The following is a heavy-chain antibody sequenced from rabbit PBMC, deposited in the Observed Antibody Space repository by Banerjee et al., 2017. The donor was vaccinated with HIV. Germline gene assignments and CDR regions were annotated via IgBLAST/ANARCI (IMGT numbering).Heavy chain of an antibody. CDR1: GFSFSSSYY. D-gene: IGHD1-1*01. V-gene: IGHV1S45*01. CDR2: IYGGSGGST. Sequence: QEQLEESGGDLVKPGASLTLTCTASGFSFSSSYYMCWVRQAPGQGLECIACIYGGSGGSTWYVTWAKGRFTISKTSSTTVTLQVTSLTAADTATYFCARDLDGVIGWNFGWWGPGTLVTVS. CDR3: ARDLDGVIGWNFGW. J-gene: IGHJ4*01.